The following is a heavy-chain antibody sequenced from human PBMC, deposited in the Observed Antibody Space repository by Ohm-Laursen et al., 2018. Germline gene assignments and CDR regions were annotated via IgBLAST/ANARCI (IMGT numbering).Heavy chain of an antibody. V-gene: IGHV1-8*01. D-gene: IGHD3-22*01. J-gene: IGHJ4*02. CDR1: GYTFTSYD. Sequence: ASVKVSCKASGYTFTSYDINWVRQATGQGLEWMGWMNPNSGNTGYAQKFQGRVTMTRNTSISTAYMELSSLRSEDTAVYYCARVEGSTGMIAPDYWGQGTLVTVSS. CDR3: ARVEGSTGMIAPDY. CDR2: MNPNSGNT.